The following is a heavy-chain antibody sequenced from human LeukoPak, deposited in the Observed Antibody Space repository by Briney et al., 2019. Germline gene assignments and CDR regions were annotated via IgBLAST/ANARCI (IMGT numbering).Heavy chain of an antibody. CDR1: TFAFSSYW. J-gene: IGHJ5*02. D-gene: IGHD2-15*01. Sequence: GGSLRLSCAASTFAFSSYWMSWVRQAPGKGLEWVANIGQDGSEKYYVDSVKGRFTISRDNAKNSLYLQMNSLRAEDAAVYYCAREVVVVAANSRFDPWGQGTLVTVSS. CDR3: AREVVVVAANSRFDP. V-gene: IGHV3-7*01. CDR2: IGQDGSEK.